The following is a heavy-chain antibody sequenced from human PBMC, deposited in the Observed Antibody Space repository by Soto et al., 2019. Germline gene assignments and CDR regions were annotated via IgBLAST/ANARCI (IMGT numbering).Heavy chain of an antibody. CDR3: ANQGGYDGY. D-gene: IGHD5-12*01. V-gene: IGHV3-30*18. CDR1: GFTFSSYG. CDR2: ISYDGSNK. Sequence: QVQLVESGGGVVQPGRSLRLSCAASGFTFSSYGMHWVRQAPGKGLEWVAVISYDGSNKYYADSVKGRFTISGDNSKNTLYLQMNSLRAEDTAVYYCANQGGYDGYWGQGTLVTVSS. J-gene: IGHJ4*02.